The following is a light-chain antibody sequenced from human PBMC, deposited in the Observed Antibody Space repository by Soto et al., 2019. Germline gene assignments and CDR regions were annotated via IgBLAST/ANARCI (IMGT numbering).Light chain of an antibody. V-gene: IGKV1-9*01. CDR3: QQLFDSPIT. CDR1: QVISTS. J-gene: IGKJ5*01. CDR2: AAS. Sequence: SPSIGESVTIRCRASQVISTSLAWYQVKPGKAPKLLIYAASTLESGVPSRFSATVSGTEFSLTITSLQPEDFATYYCQQLFDSPITFGQGTRLEIK.